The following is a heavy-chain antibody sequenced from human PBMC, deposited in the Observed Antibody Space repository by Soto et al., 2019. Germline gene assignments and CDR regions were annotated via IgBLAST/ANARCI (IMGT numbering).Heavy chain of an antibody. CDR2: FDPEDGET. CDR3: ATDPPLRYFDWLFAGASDY. Sequence: ASVKVSCKVSGYTLTELSMHWVRQAPGEGLEWMGGFDPEDGETIYAQKFQGRVTMTEDTSTDTAYMELSSLRSEDTAVYYCATDPPLRYFDWLFAGASDYWGQGTLVTVSS. CDR1: GYTLTELS. J-gene: IGHJ4*02. D-gene: IGHD3-9*01. V-gene: IGHV1-24*01.